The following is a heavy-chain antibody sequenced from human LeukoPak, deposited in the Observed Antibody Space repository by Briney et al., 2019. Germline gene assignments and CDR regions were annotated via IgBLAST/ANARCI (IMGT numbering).Heavy chain of an antibody. D-gene: IGHD3-10*01. V-gene: IGHV3-21*01. CDR2: ISSSSYI. Sequence: GGSLRLSCAASGFTFSSYSMNWVRQAPGKGLEWVSSISSSSYIYYADSVKGRFTISRDNAKNSLYLQMNSLRAEDTAVYHCARGGISGSGDYWGQGTLVTVSS. CDR1: GFTFSSYS. J-gene: IGHJ4*02. CDR3: ARGGISGSGDY.